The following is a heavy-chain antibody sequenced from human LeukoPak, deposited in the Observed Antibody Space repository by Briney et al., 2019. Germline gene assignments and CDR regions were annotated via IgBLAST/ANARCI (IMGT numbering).Heavy chain of an antibody. CDR2: ISYDGTNK. CDR1: GFTFSNYG. D-gene: IGHD1-26*01. Sequence: GGSLRLSCAASGFTFSNYGMQWVRQAPGKGLEWVALISYDGTNKYYADSVKGRFTTSRDNSKSTLYLQMNSLRAEDTAVYYCAKDQGDAGVAFDIWGQGTMVIVSS. V-gene: IGHV3-30*18. CDR3: AKDQGDAGVAFDI. J-gene: IGHJ3*02.